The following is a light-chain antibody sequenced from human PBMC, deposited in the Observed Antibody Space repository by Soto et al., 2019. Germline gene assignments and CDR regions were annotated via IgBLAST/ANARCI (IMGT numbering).Light chain of an antibody. CDR1: QSISSF. CDR2: AAS. V-gene: IGKV1-39*01. Sequence: DGPMTQSPASLSASVGDRVTITCRASQSISSFLTWYQQKAGKAPKLLIYAASSLQSGVPSRFSGSGSGTDFTLTISSLQPEDFASYYCQQSFSTPPTFGQGTKV. J-gene: IGKJ1*01. CDR3: QQSFSTPPT.